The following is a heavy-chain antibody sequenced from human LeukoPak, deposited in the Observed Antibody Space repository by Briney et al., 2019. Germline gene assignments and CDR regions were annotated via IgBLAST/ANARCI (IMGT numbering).Heavy chain of an antibody. CDR1: GDSITRSNW. Sequence: TPSGTLSLTCAVSGDSITRSNWWSWVRQTPGKGLEWIGEIYHSGSTNYNPSLKSRVTISVDKAKNQFSLKVNSVTAADTAVYYCARVITMEGYYYYYMDVWGKGTTVTISS. CDR3: ARVITMEGYYYYYMDV. V-gene: IGHV4-4*02. D-gene: IGHD3-10*01. J-gene: IGHJ6*03. CDR2: IYHSGST.